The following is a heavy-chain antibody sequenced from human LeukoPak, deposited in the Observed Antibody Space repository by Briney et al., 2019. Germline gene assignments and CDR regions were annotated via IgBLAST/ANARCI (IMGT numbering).Heavy chain of an antibody. D-gene: IGHD3-10*01. CDR1: GFTFSSYS. J-gene: IGHJ6*02. V-gene: IGHV3-21*01. CDR3: ARDSAMVRGVPSTHYYYGMDV. CDR2: ISSSSSYI. Sequence: PGRSLRLSCAASGFTFSSYSMNWVRQAPGKGLEWVSSISSSSSYIYYADSVKGRFTISRDNAKNSLYLQMNSLRAEDTAVYYCARDSAMVRGVPSTHYYYGMDVWGQGTTVTVSS.